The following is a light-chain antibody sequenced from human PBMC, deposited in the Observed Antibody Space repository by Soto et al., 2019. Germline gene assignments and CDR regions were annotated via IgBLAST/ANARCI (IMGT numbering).Light chain of an antibody. CDR1: QTISSW. Sequence: DIRMTKSPSTLPGSERERVTITCRASQTISSWLAWYQQKPGKAPKLLIYKASTLKSGVPSRFSGSGSGTEFTLTISSLQPDDFATYYCQHYTSYSEAFGQGTKVDIK. J-gene: IGKJ1*01. CDR2: KAS. V-gene: IGKV1-5*03. CDR3: QHYTSYSEA.